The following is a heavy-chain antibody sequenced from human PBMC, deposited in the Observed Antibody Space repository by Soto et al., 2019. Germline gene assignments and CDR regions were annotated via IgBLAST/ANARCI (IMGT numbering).Heavy chain of an antibody. Sequence: QVQLVQSGAEVKKPGSSVKVSCKASGGTFSSYSINWMRQAPGQGLEWMGEIIPIFGTAYYAQRFHGRVTITVDESTSTAYRELSSLRSEDTAVYYCARDGGRHAGGIDYWGQGTRVTFSS. CDR2: IIPIFGTA. D-gene: IGHD1-26*01. J-gene: IGHJ4*02. CDR3: ARDGGRHAGGIDY. V-gene: IGHV1-69*01. CDR1: GGTFSSYS.